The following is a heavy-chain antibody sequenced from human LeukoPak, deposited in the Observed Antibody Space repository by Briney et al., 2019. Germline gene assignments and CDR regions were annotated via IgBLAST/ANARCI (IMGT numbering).Heavy chain of an antibody. CDR1: GGSMSGYY. CDR2: VYNSEYT. CDR3: ARNLGSGGSYLFDS. V-gene: IGHV4-4*08. J-gene: IGHJ4*02. D-gene: IGHD6-19*01. Sequence: SETLSLTCTFSGGSMSGYYWSWIRQPPGKGLEWIGYVYNSEYTKYNPSLKGRVSISFGTSENQFSLRLTSVTAADTAVYFCARNLGSGGSYLFDSWGQGTLVTVSS.